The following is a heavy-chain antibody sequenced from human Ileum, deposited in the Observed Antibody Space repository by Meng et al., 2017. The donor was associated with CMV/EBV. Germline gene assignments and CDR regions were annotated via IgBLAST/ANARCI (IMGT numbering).Heavy chain of an antibody. J-gene: IGHJ4*02. D-gene: IGHD3-10*01. V-gene: IGHV4-4*07. CDR1: GGSISNYD. Sequence: QVQLQEAGPGLVKPSAPLSLTCTVSGGSISNYDWIWIRQPAGKGLEWIGRIYDSGSTNYNSSLKSRVTMSGDTSKNQFSLKLSSVTAADTAVYSCARNYGSGNWNFFHYWGQGTLVTVSS. CDR3: ARNYGSGNWNFFHY. CDR2: IYDSGST.